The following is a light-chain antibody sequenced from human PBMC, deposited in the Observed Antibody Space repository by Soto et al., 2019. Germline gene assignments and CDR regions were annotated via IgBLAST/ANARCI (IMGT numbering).Light chain of an antibody. CDR3: GTWDSSLSAYV. V-gene: IGLV1-51*01. Sequence: QSALTQPPSVSAAPGQTVTISCSGSSSNIGNNYVSWYQQLPGTAPKLLIYDNNKRPSGIPDRFSDSKSGTSATLAITGLQAGDEADYYCGTWDSSLSAYVFGTGTKVTVL. CDR1: SSNIGNNY. J-gene: IGLJ1*01. CDR2: DNN.